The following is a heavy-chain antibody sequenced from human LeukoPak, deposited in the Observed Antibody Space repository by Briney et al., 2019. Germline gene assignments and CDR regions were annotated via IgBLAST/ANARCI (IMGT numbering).Heavy chain of an antibody. J-gene: IGHJ4*02. Sequence: PGGSLRLSCTASGFTLSSHDMHWVRQSPGQGLEWVAAVSSGFHAFFADSVQGRFTVSREDARNSLYLQMNSLRAGDTAVYYCVREARGYHYTYFDYWGQGTLVTVSS. CDR1: GFTLSSHD. CDR3: VREARGYHYTYFDY. CDR2: VSSGFHA. D-gene: IGHD5-18*01. V-gene: IGHV3-13*01.